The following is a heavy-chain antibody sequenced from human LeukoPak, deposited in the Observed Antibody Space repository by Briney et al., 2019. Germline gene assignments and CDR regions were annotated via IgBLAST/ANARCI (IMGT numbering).Heavy chain of an antibody. J-gene: IGHJ5*02. CDR1: GYTFTGYY. CDR2: INPNTGGT. V-gene: IGHV1-2*02. Sequence: ASVKVSCKASGYTFTGYYVHWVRQAPGQGLEWMGWINPNTGGTNYAQKFEGRVTMTKDTSTNAAYMELNKLTSDDTAVYYCGRGNKSFDPWGQGTLVTVSS. CDR3: GRGNKSFDP.